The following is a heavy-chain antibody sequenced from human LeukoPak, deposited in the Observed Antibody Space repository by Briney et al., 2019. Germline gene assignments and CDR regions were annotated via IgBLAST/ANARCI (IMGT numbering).Heavy chain of an antibody. Sequence: PGGSLRLSCAASGFTFSSCWMSWVRQAPGKGLEWVANIKQDGSEKYYVDSVKGRFTISRDNAKNSLYLQMNSLRAEDTAVYFCARVLGAFTFDYWGQGTLVTVSS. CDR2: IKQDGSEK. CDR1: GFTFSSCW. CDR3: ARVLGAFTFDY. J-gene: IGHJ4*02. V-gene: IGHV3-7*01. D-gene: IGHD1-26*01.